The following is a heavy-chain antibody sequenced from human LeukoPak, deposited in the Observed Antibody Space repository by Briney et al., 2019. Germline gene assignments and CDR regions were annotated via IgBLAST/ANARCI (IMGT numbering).Heavy chain of an antibody. CDR1: GGSISSYY. CDR2: IYYSGST. Sequence: SETLSLTCTVSGGSISSYYWSWIRQPPGKGLEWIGYIYYSGSTNYNPSLKSRVTISVDTSKNQFSLKLSSVTAADTAVYCCARDQPAPTWVFDYWGQGTLVTVSS. D-gene: IGHD1-14*01. J-gene: IGHJ4*02. V-gene: IGHV4-59*01. CDR3: ARDQPAPTWVFDY.